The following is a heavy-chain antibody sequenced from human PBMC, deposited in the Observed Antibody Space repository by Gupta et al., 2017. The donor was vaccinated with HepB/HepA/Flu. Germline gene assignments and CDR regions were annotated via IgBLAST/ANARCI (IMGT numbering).Heavy chain of an antibody. CDR1: GFTFSSYG. V-gene: IGHV3-30*03. J-gene: IGHJ4*02. CDR2: ISYDGSNK. Sequence: QVQLVESGGGVVQPGRSLRLSCAASGFTFSSYGMHWVRQAPGKGLEWVAVISYDGSNKYYADSVKGRFTISRDNSKNTLYLQMNSLRAEDTAVYYCARAQYDFWSGSDAGYFDYWGQGTLVTVSS. CDR3: ARAQYDFWSGSDAGYFDY. D-gene: IGHD3-3*01.